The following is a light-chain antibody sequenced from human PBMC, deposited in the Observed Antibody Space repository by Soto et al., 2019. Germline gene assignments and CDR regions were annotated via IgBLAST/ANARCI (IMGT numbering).Light chain of an antibody. V-gene: IGLV1-44*01. CDR1: SSNIGSNT. Sequence: QSVLTQPPSASGTPGQRVTISCPGSSSNIGSNTVNWYQQLPGTAPKLLIYSHNQRPSGVPDRFSVSKSGTSASLAISGLQSEDEADYYCATWDDSLDGYVFGTGTKLTVL. CDR3: ATWDDSLDGYV. J-gene: IGLJ1*01. CDR2: SHN.